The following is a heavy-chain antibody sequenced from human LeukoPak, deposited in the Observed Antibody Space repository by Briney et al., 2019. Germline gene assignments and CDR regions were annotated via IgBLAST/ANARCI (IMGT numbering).Heavy chain of an antibody. V-gene: IGHV1-2*02. CDR1: GYTFTGYY. Sequence: GASVKVSCKASGYTFTGYYMHWVRQAPGQGLEWMGWINPNSGGTNYAQKFQGRVTMTRDTSISTAYMELSRLRSDDTAVYYCARDDSGSYYGGPYAFDIWGQGTMVTVSS. J-gene: IGHJ3*02. CDR3: ARDDSGSYYGGPYAFDI. D-gene: IGHD1-26*01. CDR2: INPNSGGT.